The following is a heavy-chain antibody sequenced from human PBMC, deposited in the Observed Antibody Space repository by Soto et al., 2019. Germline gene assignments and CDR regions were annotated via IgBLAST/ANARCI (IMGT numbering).Heavy chain of an antibody. D-gene: IGHD1-1*01. CDR2: IRSKTYGGTT. V-gene: IGHV3-49*05. CDR3: TTSAGIQLWYNFEF. CDR1: GITFSDYG. J-gene: IGHJ4*02. Sequence: EVRLVESGGGSVKPGRSLTLSCTASGITFSDYGMRWFRQAPGKGLEWVAFIRSKTYGGTTEYAASVKGRFLLSRDDSNNIPDLQMNSLKIEDTGVYYCTTSAGIQLWYNFEFWGRGTHVTVSS.